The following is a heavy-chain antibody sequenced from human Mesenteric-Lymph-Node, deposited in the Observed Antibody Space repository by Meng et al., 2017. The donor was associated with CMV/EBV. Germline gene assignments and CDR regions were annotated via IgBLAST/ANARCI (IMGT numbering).Heavy chain of an antibody. CDR1: GFTFSSFG. Sequence: GESLKISCAASGFTFSSFGMNWVRQAPGKGLVCVSRINPDGSWTTYADSVKGRFTISRDNSKNTLYLQMNSLRAEDTAVYYCANSYGSFDYWGQGTLVTVSS. CDR3: ANSYGSFDY. J-gene: IGHJ4*02. V-gene: IGHV3-74*01. CDR2: INPDGSWT. D-gene: IGHD5-18*01.